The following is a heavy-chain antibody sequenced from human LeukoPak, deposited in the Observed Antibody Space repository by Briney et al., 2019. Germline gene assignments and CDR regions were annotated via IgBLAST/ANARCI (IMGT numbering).Heavy chain of an antibody. Sequence: ASVKVSCKASGDTFTSNYIHWVRQAPGQGLEWMGMIYPRDGSTSYAQKFQVTLTVSRGTSTSTVHMELSGLRSEDTAVYYCARHQEGFDYWGQGTLVTVSS. CDR2: IYPRDGST. J-gene: IGHJ4*02. CDR1: GDTFTSNY. V-gene: IGHV1-46*01. CDR3: ARHQEGFDY.